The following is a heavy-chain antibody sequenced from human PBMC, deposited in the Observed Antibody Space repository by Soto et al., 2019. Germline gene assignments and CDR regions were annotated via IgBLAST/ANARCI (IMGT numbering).Heavy chain of an antibody. J-gene: IGHJ3*02. CDR3: ARDRVDYDILTGYPNSHAFDI. CDR1: GGSISSGGYY. Sequence: PSETLSLTCTVSGGSISSGGYYWSWIRQHPGKGLEWIGYIDYSGSTYYNPSLKSRVTLSVDTSKNQFSLKLSSVTAAATAVYYCARDRVDYDILTGYPNSHAFDIWGQGTMVTVSS. CDR2: IDYSGST. D-gene: IGHD3-9*01. V-gene: IGHV4-31*03.